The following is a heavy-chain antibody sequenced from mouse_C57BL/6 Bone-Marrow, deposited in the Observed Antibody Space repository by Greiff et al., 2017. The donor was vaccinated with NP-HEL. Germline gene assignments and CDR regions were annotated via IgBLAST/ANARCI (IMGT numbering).Heavy chain of an antibody. CDR1: GYTFTDYY. D-gene: IGHD2-3*01. V-gene: IGHV1-76*01. CDR2: IYPGSGNT. CDR3: VGDGYYPAWFAY. J-gene: IGHJ3*01. Sequence: VQLQQSGAELVRPGASVKLSCKASGYTFTDYYRNWVKQRPGQGLEWIARIYPGSGNTYYNEKFKGKATLTAEKSSSTAYMQLSSLTSEDSAVYFCVGDGYYPAWFAYWGQGTLVTVSA.